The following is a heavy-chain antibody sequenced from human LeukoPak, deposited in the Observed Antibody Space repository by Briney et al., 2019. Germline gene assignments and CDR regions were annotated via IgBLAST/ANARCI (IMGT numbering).Heavy chain of an antibody. CDR3: ARLYPYGALDY. Sequence: SETLSLTCTVSGGSISSSSYYWGWIRQPPGKGLEWIGSIYYSGSAYYNPSLKSRVTISVDTSKNQFSLKLRSVPAAGTPVYCRARLYPYGALDYWGQGTLVTVSS. V-gene: IGHV4-39*01. J-gene: IGHJ4*02. D-gene: IGHD4/OR15-4a*01. CDR2: IYYSGSA. CDR1: GGSISSSSYY.